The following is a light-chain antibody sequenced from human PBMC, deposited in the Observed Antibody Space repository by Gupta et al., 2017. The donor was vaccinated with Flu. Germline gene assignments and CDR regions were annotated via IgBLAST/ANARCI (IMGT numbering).Light chain of an antibody. J-gene: IGKJ1*01. CDR3: ARCGPDST. V-gene: IGKV1-5*03. Sequence: SPVTLSAADGDSVTIRCRASERVWWCWAWYQQKPAKAPKLLIYTASSLGSRVTSRCSGSGSETEFTITIPQLEPDAFSYYHRARCGPDSTFGQGTKVEI. CDR1: ERVWWC. CDR2: TAS.